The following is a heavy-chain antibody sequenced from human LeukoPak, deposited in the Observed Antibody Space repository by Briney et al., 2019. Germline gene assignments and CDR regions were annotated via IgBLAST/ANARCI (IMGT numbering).Heavy chain of an antibody. CDR3: ASRRVAVSTSRAFDY. CDR1: GFLLSAYE. J-gene: IGHJ4*02. CDR2: ISGPCI. D-gene: IGHD5/OR15-5a*01. V-gene: IGHV3-48*03. Sequence: GGSLILSCAASGFLLSAYEMNWVRQAPGKGLEWVSYISGPCIQYPDSVTGRFTISRDPAKNSPYLQMNRLRADDTAVYYCASRRVAVSTSRAFDYWGQGTLVTVSS.